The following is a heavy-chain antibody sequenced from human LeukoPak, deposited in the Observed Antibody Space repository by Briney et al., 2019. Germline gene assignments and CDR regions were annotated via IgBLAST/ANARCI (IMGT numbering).Heavy chain of an antibody. D-gene: IGHD2-15*01. CDR1: GGSISSGDYY. CDR2: IYYSGST. V-gene: IGHV4-30-4*01. J-gene: IGHJ4*01. Sequence: PSETLSLTCTVSGGSISSGDYYWSWIRQPPGKGLEWIGFIYYSGSTYYNPSLKSRFTISVDTSKNQFSLKLSSVTAADTAVYYGARVHAAARAGQEFDYWGQGSLVTVSS. CDR3: ARVHAAARAGQEFDY.